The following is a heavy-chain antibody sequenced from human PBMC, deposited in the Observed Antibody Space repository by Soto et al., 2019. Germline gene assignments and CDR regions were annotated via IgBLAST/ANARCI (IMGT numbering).Heavy chain of an antibody. CDR3: ANSPRIASRPFDY. D-gene: IGHD2-21*01. Sequence: EVQLVESGGGLVQPGRSLRLSCEASGFMFDDYAMYWVLQAPGKGLVWVSGFSWNSNSIVYADSVNGRFTISRDNAKNSLYLQMNSLKPEDTALYYCANSPRIASRPFDYWGQGTLVTVSS. CDR1: GFMFDDYA. CDR2: FSWNSNSI. V-gene: IGHV3-9*01. J-gene: IGHJ4*02.